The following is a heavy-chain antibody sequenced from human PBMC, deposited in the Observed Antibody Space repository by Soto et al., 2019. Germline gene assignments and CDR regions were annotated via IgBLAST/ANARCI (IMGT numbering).Heavy chain of an antibody. V-gene: IGHV5-51*01. CDR1: GYSFTSYG. CDR3: ARHGAYSRGNAFDI. J-gene: IGHJ3*02. CDR2: IYPSDSYT. D-gene: IGHD3-16*01. Sequence: GESLKISCKGSGYSFTSYGIGWVRQMPGKGLEWMGIIYPSDSYTNYSPSFQGHVTISADKSISTAYLQWSSLKASDTAMYYCARHGAYSRGNAFDIWGQGTMVTVSS.